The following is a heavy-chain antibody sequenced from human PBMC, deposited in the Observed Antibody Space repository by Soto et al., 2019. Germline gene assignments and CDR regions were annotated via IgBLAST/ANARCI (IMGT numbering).Heavy chain of an antibody. D-gene: IGHD6-6*01. J-gene: IGHJ4*02. V-gene: IGHV3-30-3*01. CDR2: ISYDGSNK. CDR3: ARDEYPGVY. Sequence: HPGGSLRLSCAASGFTFSSYAMHWVRQAPGKGLEWVAVISYDGSNKYYADSVKGRFTISRDNSKNTLYLQMNSLKTEDTAVYYCARDEYPGVYWGQGTLVTVSS. CDR1: GFTFSSYA.